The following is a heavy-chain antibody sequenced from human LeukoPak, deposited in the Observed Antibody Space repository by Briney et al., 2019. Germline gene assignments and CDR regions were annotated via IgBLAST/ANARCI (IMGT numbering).Heavy chain of an antibody. V-gene: IGHV3-21*01. CDR1: GFTFSSYS. J-gene: IGHJ4*02. Sequence: TGGSLRLSCAASGFTFSSYSMNWVRQAPGKGLEWVSSISSSSSYIYYAGSVKGRFTISRDNAKNSLYLQMNSLRAEDTAVYYCARQLWFDYWGQGTLVTVSS. CDR3: ARQLWFDY. D-gene: IGHD5-18*01. CDR2: ISSSSSYI.